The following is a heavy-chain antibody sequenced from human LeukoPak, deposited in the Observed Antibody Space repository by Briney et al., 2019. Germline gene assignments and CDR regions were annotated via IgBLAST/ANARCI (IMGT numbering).Heavy chain of an antibody. CDR1: GGSFSGYY. J-gene: IGHJ6*03. D-gene: IGHD3-22*01. V-gene: IGHV4-34*01. CDR3: ARGRAHYDSSGYYYRRYYYMDV. Sequence: SETLSLTCAVYGGSFSGYYWSWIRQPPGKGLEWIGEIDHSGSTNYNPSLKSRVTISVDTSKNQFSLKLSSVTAADTAVYYCARGRAHYDSSGYYYRRYYYMDVWGKGTTVTVSS. CDR2: IDHSGST.